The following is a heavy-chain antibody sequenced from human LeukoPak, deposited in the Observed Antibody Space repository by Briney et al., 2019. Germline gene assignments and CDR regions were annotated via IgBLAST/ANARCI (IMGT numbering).Heavy chain of an antibody. J-gene: IGHJ1*01. CDR3: ARVGPDSGSYSFQH. Sequence: GVSVKVSCKASGYTFTGYYMHWVRQAPGQGLEWMGWINPNSGGTNYAQKFQGRVTMTRDTSISTAYMELSRLRSDDTAVYYCARVGPDSGSYSFQHWGQGTLVTVSS. CDR1: GYTFTGYY. CDR2: INPNSGGT. V-gene: IGHV1-2*02. D-gene: IGHD1-26*01.